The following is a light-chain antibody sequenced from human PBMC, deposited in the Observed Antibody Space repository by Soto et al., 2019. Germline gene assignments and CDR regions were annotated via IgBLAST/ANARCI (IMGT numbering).Light chain of an antibody. J-gene: IGKJ3*01. Sequence: DIPMTQSPSSLSASVGARVSITCQASEDIRTSLSWFQYKPGRAPKLLIYGASYLETGVPSRFRGSRSWTDFTLTISSLQPEDNATYYWQHYSNSPPFTFGPGTIVDIK. CDR2: GAS. CDR3: QHYSNSPPFT. CDR1: EDIRTS. V-gene: IGKV1-33*01.